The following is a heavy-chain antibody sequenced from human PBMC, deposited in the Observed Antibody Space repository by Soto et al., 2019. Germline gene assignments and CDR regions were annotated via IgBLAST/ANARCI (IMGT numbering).Heavy chain of an antibody. J-gene: IGHJ3*02. Sequence: ASVKVSCKASGYTFTSYGISWVRQAPGQGLEWMGWISAYNGNTNYAQKLQGRVTMTTDTSTSTAYMELRSLRSDDTAMYYCARDLDYGGNSETFDIWGQGTMVTVSS. CDR2: ISAYNGNT. V-gene: IGHV1-18*01. CDR1: GYTFTSYG. D-gene: IGHD4-17*01. CDR3: ARDLDYGGNSETFDI.